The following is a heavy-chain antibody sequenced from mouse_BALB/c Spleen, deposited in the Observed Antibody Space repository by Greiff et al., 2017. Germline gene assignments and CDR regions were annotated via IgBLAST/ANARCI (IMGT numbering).Heavy chain of an antibody. V-gene: IGHV5-6-5*01. J-gene: IGHJ3*01. CDR2: ISSGGST. D-gene: IGHD2-3*01. CDR1: GFTFSSYA. CDR3: ARGRGLLPFAY. Sequence: EVQLVESGGGLVKPGGSLKLSCAASGFTFSSYAMSWVRQTPEKRLEWVASISSGGSTYYPDSVKGRVTISRDNARNILYLQMSSLRSEDTAMYYCARGRGLLPFAYWGQGTLVTVSA.